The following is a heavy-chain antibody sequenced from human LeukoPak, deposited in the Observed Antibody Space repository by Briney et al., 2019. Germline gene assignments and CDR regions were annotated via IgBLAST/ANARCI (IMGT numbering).Heavy chain of an antibody. Sequence: GGSLRLSCAASGLALSAYKMHWVRQAPRKGLVWVSRISTDGYTTDYADFVQGRFTASRDNTKDTWSLEMNSLRAEDTAVYYCVVGGSPGYWGQGTLVTVSS. CDR3: VVGGSPGY. J-gene: IGHJ4*02. CDR1: GLALSAYK. V-gene: IGHV3-74*01. CDR2: ISTDGYTT. D-gene: IGHD2-15*01.